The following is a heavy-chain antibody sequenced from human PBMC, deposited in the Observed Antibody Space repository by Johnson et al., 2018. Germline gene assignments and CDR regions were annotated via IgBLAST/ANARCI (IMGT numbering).Heavy chain of an antibody. D-gene: IGHD2-15*01. Sequence: VQLVQSGGSLVQPGESQRLSCAASGFTFSKYWMSWVRQAPGKGLEWVANIKYDGSEQYYVDAVKGRFTISRDNAKNSLFLQMNSLRADDTAVYYCAEDRTGGGDAFDIWGRGTMVTVSS. CDR3: AEDRTGGGDAFDI. V-gene: IGHV3-7*01. J-gene: IGHJ3*02. CDR2: IKYDGSEQ. CDR1: GFTFSKYW.